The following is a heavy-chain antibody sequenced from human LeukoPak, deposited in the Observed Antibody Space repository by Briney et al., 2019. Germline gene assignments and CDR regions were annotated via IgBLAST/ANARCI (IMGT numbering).Heavy chain of an antibody. V-gene: IGHV3-23*01. J-gene: IGHJ3*01. CDR3: AKGYCSGGSCYFGAFDV. CDR1: GFTFTSYA. D-gene: IGHD2-15*01. CDR2: ISVSGVST. Sequence: PGGSLRLSCAASGFTFTSYAMSWVRQAPGKGLERVSTISVSGVSTYYADSVKGRFTISRDNSKNTLYLQMNSLRAEDTAVYYCAKGYCSGGSCYFGAFDVWGQGTLVTVSS.